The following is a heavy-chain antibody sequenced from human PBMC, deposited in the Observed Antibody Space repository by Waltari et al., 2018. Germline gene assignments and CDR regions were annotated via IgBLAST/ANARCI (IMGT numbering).Heavy chain of an antibody. D-gene: IGHD3-22*01. CDR1: GFTFSSYG. J-gene: IGHJ4*02. V-gene: IGHV3-30*18. Sequence: QVQLVESGGGVVQPGRSLRLSCAASGFTFSSYGMHWVPPAPGKGLEWVAVIWYDGSNKYYADSVKGRFTISRDNSKNTLYLQMNSLRAEDTAMYYCAKQGDSSGYMYYFDYWGQGTLVTVSS. CDR3: AKQGDSSGYMYYFDY. CDR2: IWYDGSNK.